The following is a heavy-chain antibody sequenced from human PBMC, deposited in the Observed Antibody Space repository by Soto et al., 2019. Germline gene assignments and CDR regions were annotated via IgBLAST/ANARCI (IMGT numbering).Heavy chain of an antibody. D-gene: IGHD5-12*01. J-gene: IGHJ4*02. CDR2: MFTDVSTT. V-gene: IGHV3-74*01. CDR1: GFSFSGFW. Sequence: GGSLRLSCAASGFSFSGFWMNWVRQAPGKGLVWVSRMFTDVSTTYYADSVKGRFTISRDNAKSTLYLQMNSLRDEDTAVYYCVRGNTGYGNFDSWGQGTLVTVSS. CDR3: VRGNTGYGNFDS.